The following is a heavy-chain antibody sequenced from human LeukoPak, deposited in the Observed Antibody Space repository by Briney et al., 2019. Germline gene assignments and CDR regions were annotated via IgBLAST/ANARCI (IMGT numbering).Heavy chain of an antibody. CDR1: GFSFSSYA. Sequence: GGSLRLSCAASGFSFSSYAMSWVRQAPGRGLEWDSAISGSGANTYYADSVKGRFTISRDNTKDTLYLQMNALRAEDTAVYYCAKRPSAYCSDGGCYF. D-gene: IGHD2-8*01. CDR3: AKRPSAYCSDGGCYF. V-gene: IGHV3-23*01. CDR2: ISGSGANT. J-gene: IGHJ4*03.